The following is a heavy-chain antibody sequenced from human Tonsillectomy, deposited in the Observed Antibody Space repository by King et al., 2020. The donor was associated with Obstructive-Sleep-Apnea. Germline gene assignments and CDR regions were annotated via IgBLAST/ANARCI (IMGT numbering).Heavy chain of an antibody. CDR2: ICTAGDT. CDR3: ARVYSYGTYGMDV. V-gene: IGHV3-13*01. Sequence: VQLVESGGGFVQPGGSLRLSCAASGFTFSSYDMHRVRQATGKSLEWVSAICTAGDTSYPGSLKGRFTISRENAKNSLYLQMNSLRAGGTAVYYCARVYSYGTYGMDVWGQGTTVTVSS. D-gene: IGHD5-18*01. J-gene: IGHJ6*02. CDR1: GFTFSSYD.